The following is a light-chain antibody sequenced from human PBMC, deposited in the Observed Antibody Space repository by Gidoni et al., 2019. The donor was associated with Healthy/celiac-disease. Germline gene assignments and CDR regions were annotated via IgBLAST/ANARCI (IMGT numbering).Light chain of an antibody. Sequence: EIVMKQTPATLSVSPGERATLSCSASQSVSSNLAWYQQKPGQAPRLLIYGASTRATGIPSRFSGSGSGTEFTLTISSLQSEDFAVYYCQQYNNWPPYTFGQGTKLEIK. CDR2: GAS. CDR1: QSVSSN. J-gene: IGKJ2*01. CDR3: QQYNNWPPYT. V-gene: IGKV3-15*01.